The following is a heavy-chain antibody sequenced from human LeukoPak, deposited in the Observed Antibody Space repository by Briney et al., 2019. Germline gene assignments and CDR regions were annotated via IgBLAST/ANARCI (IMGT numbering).Heavy chain of an antibody. Sequence: PGGSLRLSCAASGFTFSTYWMHWVRQAPGKGLVWVSRINTDGSSTTYADSVKGRSTISRDNARNTLYLQVSSLRAEDTSVYYCARQSYYYDSSGYYHGYWGQGTLVTVSS. D-gene: IGHD3-22*01. CDR3: ARQSYYYDSSGYYHGY. J-gene: IGHJ4*02. V-gene: IGHV3-74*01. CDR2: INTDGSST. CDR1: GFTFSTYW.